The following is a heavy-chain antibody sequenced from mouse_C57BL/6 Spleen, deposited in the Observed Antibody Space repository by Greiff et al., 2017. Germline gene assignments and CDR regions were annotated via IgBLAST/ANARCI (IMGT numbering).Heavy chain of an antibody. CDR1: GFSLSTFGMG. D-gene: IGHD1-1*01. CDR2: IWWDDDK. Sequence: QVTLKVSGPGILQPSQTLSLTCSFSGFSLSTFGMGVGWIRQPSGKGLEWLAHIWWDDDKYYNPALKSRLTISKDTSKNQVFLKIANVDTADTATYYCARNPYYYGSSSWYFDVWGTGTTVTVSS. J-gene: IGHJ1*03. CDR3: ARNPYYYGSSSWYFDV. V-gene: IGHV8-8*01.